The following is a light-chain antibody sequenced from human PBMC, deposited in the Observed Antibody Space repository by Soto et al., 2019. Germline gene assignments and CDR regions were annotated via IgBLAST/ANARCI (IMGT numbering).Light chain of an antibody. V-gene: IGLV1-44*01. CDR3: AAWDDSLNAVL. CDR2: KND. CDR1: ISNIGSNA. Sequence: QSLLTQPPSASGTPGQTVTISCSGTISNIGSNAVNWYQQVPGTAPKLLMYKNDQRPSGVPDRFSGSKSGTSASLAVSGLQSEDEADYYCAAWDDSLNAVLFGGGTKLTVL. J-gene: IGLJ2*01.